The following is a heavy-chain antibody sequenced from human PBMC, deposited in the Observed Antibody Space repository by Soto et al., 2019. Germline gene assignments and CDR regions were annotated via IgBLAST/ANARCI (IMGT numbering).Heavy chain of an antibody. D-gene: IGHD2-2*01. J-gene: IGHJ6*02. Sequence: ASVKVSCKASGYTFTSYYMHCVRQAPGQVLEWMGIINPSGGSTSYAQKFQGRVTMTRDTSTSTVYMELSSLRSEDTAVYYCARDLHVVVPSLYYYYGMDVWGQGTTVTVSS. CDR3: ARDLHVVVPSLYYYYGMDV. V-gene: IGHV1-46*01. CDR1: GYTFTSYY. CDR2: INPSGGST.